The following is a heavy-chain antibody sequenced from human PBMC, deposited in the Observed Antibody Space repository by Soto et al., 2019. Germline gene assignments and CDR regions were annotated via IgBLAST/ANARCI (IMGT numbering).Heavy chain of an antibody. CDR3: ARIPHRLRYFDSTYYYYYGMDV. Sequence: GSGAALGNPAQTVALACSFSGLSLSTSGMCVSWIRQPPGKALEGLSLIDWDDDKYYSTSLKTRLTISKDTSKNQVVLTMTNMDPVDTATYYCARIPHRLRYFDSTYYYYYGMDVWGQGTTVTVSS. CDR2: IDWDDDK. V-gene: IGHV2-70*01. CDR1: GLSLSTSGMC. D-gene: IGHD3-9*01. J-gene: IGHJ6*02.